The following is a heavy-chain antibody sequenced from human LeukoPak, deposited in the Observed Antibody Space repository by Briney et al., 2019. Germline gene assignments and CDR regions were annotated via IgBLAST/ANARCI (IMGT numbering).Heavy chain of an antibody. J-gene: IGHJ4*02. D-gene: IGHD3-10*01. V-gene: IGHV3-23*01. CDR3: AKLPSWYYGSGSARADFDY. Sequence: GGSLRLSCAASGFTFSSYAMSWVRQAPGKGPEWVSAISGSGGSTYYADSVKGRFTISRDNSKNTLYLQMNSLRAEDTAVYYCAKLPSWYYGSGSARADFDYWGQGTLVTVSS. CDR2: ISGSGGST. CDR1: GFTFSSYA.